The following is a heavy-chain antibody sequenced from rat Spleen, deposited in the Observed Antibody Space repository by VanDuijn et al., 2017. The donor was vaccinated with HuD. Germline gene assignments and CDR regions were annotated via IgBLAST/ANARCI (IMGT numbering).Heavy chain of an antibody. CDR3: TRERNWAFDH. CDR1: GFTLSDYY. CDR2: ITYDGSST. Sequence: EVQLVESGGGLVQPGRSLKLSCAASGFTLSDYYMAWVRQAPTKGLEWVATITYDGSSTYYRDSVKGRFTISRDNAKNTLYLQINSLRSEDTATYYCTRERNWAFDHWGQGVMVTVSS. J-gene: IGHJ2*01. D-gene: IGHD5-1*01. V-gene: IGHV5-29*01.